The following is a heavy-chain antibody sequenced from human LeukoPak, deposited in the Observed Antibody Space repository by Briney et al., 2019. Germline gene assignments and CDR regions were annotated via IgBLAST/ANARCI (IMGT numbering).Heavy chain of an antibody. D-gene: IGHD2-2*02. CDR2: IIPILGIA. CDR1: GGTFSSYT. V-gene: IGHV1-69*02. Sequence: SVKVSCKASGGTFSSYTISWVRQAPGQGLEWMGRIIPILGIANYAQKFQGRVTITADKSTSTAYMELSSLSSEDTAVYYCARYTLWDCSSTSCYTGAFDIWGQGTMVTVSS. CDR3: ARYTLWDCSSTSCYTGAFDI. J-gene: IGHJ3*02.